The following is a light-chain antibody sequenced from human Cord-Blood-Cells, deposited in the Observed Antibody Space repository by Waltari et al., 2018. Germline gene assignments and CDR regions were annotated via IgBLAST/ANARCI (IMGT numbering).Light chain of an antibody. CDR2: KAS. Sequence: DIQMTQSPSTLSASVGDRVTITCRAKQSISSWFAWYQQKPGKAPKLLIYKASSFKSGVPSRFSGSGSGTEFTLTISSLQPDDFATYYCQQYNSYWTFGQGTKVEIK. CDR1: QSISSW. J-gene: IGKJ1*01. CDR3: QQYNSYWT. V-gene: IGKV1-5*03.